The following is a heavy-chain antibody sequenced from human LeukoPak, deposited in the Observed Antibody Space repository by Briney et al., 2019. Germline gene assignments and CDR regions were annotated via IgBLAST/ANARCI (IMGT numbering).Heavy chain of an antibody. D-gene: IGHD5-24*01. CDR1: GGSFSGYY. J-gene: IGHJ4*02. Sequence: KPSETLSLTCAVYGGSFSGYYWSWIRQPPGKGLEWIGEINHSGSTNYNPSLKSRVTISVDTSKNQFSLQLNSVTPEDTAVYYCAREWLRGLDYWGQGTLVTVSS. CDR3: AREWLRGLDY. V-gene: IGHV4-34*01. CDR2: INHSGST.